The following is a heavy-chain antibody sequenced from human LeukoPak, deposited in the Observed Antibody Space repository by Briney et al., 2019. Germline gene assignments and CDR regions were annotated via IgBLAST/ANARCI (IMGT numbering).Heavy chain of an antibody. CDR3: AKGYSTHYEY. J-gene: IGHJ4*02. CDR1: GFTFSTYA. CDR2: ISGSGGST. Sequence: GGSLRLSCAASGFTFSTYAMSWVRQAPGKGLEWVSGISGSGGSTYYADSVKGRFTISRDNSKNTLFVQMNSLSAEDTAVYYCAKGYSTHYEYWGQGTLVTVSS. V-gene: IGHV3-23*01. D-gene: IGHD5/OR15-5a*01.